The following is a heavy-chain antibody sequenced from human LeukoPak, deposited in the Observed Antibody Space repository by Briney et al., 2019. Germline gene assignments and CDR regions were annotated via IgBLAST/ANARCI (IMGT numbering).Heavy chain of an antibody. CDR1: GGSFSGYY. V-gene: IGHV4-34*01. Sequence: SETLSLTCAVYGGSFSGYYWSWVRQPPGKGLEWIGEINHSGSTKYNPSLKSRVTISVDTSKNQFSLKLSSVTAADTAVYYCSRGAPLGYCSSTSCYTIDYWGQGTLVTVSS. CDR3: SRGAPLGYCSSTSCYTIDY. J-gene: IGHJ4*02. D-gene: IGHD2-2*02. CDR2: INHSGST.